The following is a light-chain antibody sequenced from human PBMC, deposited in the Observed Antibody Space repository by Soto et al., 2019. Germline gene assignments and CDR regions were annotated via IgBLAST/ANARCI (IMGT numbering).Light chain of an antibody. Sequence: QSVLTQPASVSGSLGQSVTISCTGTNSDVGGSSYVSWYQRHPGRAPKLLIYGVSTRPSGVSERFSGSKFVNTASLTISGLQAEDEASYFCASYTSSSTVVFGGGTKLTVL. CDR3: ASYTSSSTVV. CDR1: NSDVGGSSY. CDR2: GVS. V-gene: IGLV2-14*01. J-gene: IGLJ2*01.